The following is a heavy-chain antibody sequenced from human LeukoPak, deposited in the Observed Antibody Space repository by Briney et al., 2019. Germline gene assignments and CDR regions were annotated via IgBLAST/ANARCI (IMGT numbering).Heavy chain of an antibody. CDR3: ARDGNGLFDY. V-gene: IGHV3-48*01. D-gene: IGHD1-1*01. CDR2: ISRTGTTI. CDR1: GFTFNSYT. J-gene: IGHJ4*02. Sequence: GGSLRLSCAASGFTFNSYTMNWVRQAPGKGLEWISYISRTGTTIYYADSVKGRFTISRDNAKNSLYLQMNSLRAEDTAVYYCARDGNGLFDYWGQGTLVTVSS.